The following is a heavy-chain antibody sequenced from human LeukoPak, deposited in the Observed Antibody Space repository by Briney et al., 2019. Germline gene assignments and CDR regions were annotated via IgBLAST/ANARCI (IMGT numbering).Heavy chain of an antibody. Sequence: NPSETLSLTCTVSGGSISSYYWSWIRQPAGKGLEWIGRIYTSGSTNYNPSLKSRVTMSVDTSKNQFSLKLSSVTAADTAVYYCAKSGLVGATTPYFDYWGQGTLVTVSS. CDR3: AKSGLVGATTPYFDY. CDR2: IYTSGST. CDR1: GGSISSYY. V-gene: IGHV4-4*07. J-gene: IGHJ4*02. D-gene: IGHD1-26*01.